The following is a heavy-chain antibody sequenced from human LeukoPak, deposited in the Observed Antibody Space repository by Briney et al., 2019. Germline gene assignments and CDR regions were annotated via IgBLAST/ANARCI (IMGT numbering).Heavy chain of an antibody. CDR1: GFTFSSYE. J-gene: IGHJ4*02. CDR2: IISSGSTI. CDR3: AREGGIAARRRDFDY. V-gene: IGHV3-48*03. D-gene: IGHD6-6*01. Sequence: PGGSLRLSRAASGFTFSSYEMNWVRQAPGKGLEWVSYIISSGSTIYYADSVKGRFTISRDNAKNSLYLQMNSLRAEDTAVYYCAREGGIAARRRDFDYWGQGTLVTVSS.